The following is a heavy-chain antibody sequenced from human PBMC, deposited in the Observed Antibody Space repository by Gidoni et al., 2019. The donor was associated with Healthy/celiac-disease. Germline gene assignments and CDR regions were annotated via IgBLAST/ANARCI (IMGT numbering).Heavy chain of an antibody. V-gene: IGHV3-48*04. CDR2: ISSSSSTI. CDR1: GFTFSSYS. D-gene: IGHD3-3*01. CDR3: ARVGDFWSGYEAYFDY. J-gene: IGHJ4*02. Sequence: EVQLVESGGGLVQPGGSLRLSCAASGFTFSSYSMNWVRQAPGKGLEWVSYISSSSSTIYYADSVKGRFTISRDNAKNSLYLQMNSLRAEDTAVYYCARVGDFWSGYEAYFDYWGQGTLVTVSS.